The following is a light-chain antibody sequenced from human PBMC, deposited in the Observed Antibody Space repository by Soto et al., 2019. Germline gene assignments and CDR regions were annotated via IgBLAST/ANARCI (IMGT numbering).Light chain of an antibody. CDR1: SSDVGGYNY. CDR2: DVS. CDR3: SSYSRRSTYV. J-gene: IGLJ1*01. Sequence: QSVLTQPASVSGSPGQSITISCTGTSSDVGGYNYVSWYQQHPGKAPKLIIYDVSYRPSGVSNRFSGSKSGNTASLTISGLQAADEADYFCSSYSRRSTYVFGTGTKVTVL. V-gene: IGLV2-14*03.